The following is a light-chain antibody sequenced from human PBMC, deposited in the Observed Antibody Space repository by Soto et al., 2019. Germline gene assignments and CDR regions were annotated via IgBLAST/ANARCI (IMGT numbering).Light chain of an antibody. V-gene: IGKV1D-12*01. J-gene: IGKJ5*01. CDR1: QGISSA. CDR2: GAS. CDR3: QQANSFPPT. Sequence: DIQMTQSPSSVSASVGDGVTITCRASQGISSALTWYQQKPGKAPKFLIYGASSLQSGVPSRFSGSGSGTEFTLTISSLQPEDFATYYCQQANSFPPTFGQGTRLEIK.